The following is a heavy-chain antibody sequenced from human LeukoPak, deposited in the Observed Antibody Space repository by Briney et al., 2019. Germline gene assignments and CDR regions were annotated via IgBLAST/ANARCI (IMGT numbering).Heavy chain of an antibody. CDR3: ARGAVRGVIKNFDL. Sequence: RSLRLSCAASGFTFSSYAMHWVRQAPGKGLEWVAVISYDGSNKYYADSVKGRFTISRDNSKNTLYLQMNSLRAEDTAVYYCARGAVRGVIKNFDLWGRGTLVTVSS. J-gene: IGHJ2*01. CDR1: GFTFSSYA. V-gene: IGHV3-30*04. D-gene: IGHD3-10*01. CDR2: ISYDGSNK.